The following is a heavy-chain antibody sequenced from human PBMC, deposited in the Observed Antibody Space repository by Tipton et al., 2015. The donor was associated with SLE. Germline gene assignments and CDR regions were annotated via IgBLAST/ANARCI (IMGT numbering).Heavy chain of an antibody. V-gene: IGHV4-39*01. CDR1: RGSIRSSSYY. CDR2: IYYSGST. J-gene: IGHJ5*02. D-gene: IGHD3-3*01. Sequence: LRLSCTVSRGSIRSSSYYWGWIRQTPGKGLEWIGTIYYSGSTYYNPSLMSRVTISVDTSKNQFSLRLSSVTAADTAVYYCARLIVYYYDFWSWWFDPWGQGTLVTVSS. CDR3: ARLIVYYYDFWSWWFDP.